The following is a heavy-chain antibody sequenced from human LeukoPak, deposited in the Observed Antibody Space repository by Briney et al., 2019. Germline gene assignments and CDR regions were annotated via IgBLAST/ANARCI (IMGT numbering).Heavy chain of an antibody. CDR3: ARLSLMNPQLSYWYFDV. J-gene: IGHJ2*01. V-gene: IGHV4-34*01. D-gene: IGHD1-1*01. CDR2: VTRNGDI. CDR1: GGSFSGYY. Sequence: SETLSLTCAVYGGSFSGYYWSWIRQPPGKGLGWIGEVTRNGDINYNPSLKSRVTLSLEASQNQFSLTVNSVSAADTAVYYCARLSLMNPQLSYWYFDVWGRGTLVTVSS.